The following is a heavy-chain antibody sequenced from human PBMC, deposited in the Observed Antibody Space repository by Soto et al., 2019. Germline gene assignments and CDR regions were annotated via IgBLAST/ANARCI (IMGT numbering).Heavy chain of an antibody. CDR1: GYTFTDYY. V-gene: IGHV1-2*02. CDR2: INLKSGDT. D-gene: IGHD1-26*01. CDR3: ARSSGSYSYYGMDV. Sequence: ASVKVSCKASGYTFTDYYFHCVRQAPGQGLEWMAWINLKSGDTKYAQKFQGRVTTTRDTSINTANMDLTSLTYDDTAIYYCARSSGSYSYYGMDVWGQGTTVTVSS. J-gene: IGHJ6*02.